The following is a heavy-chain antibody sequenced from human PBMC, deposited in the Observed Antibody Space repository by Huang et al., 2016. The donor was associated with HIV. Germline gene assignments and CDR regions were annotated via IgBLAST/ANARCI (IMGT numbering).Heavy chain of an antibody. CDR1: GGSITTGDFS. CDR3: ARDGFEYLPTYWYFYV. V-gene: IGHV4-61*09. J-gene: IGHJ2*01. Sequence: QVQLLESGPGLVKPSQTLSLTCTVSGGSITTGDFSWSWIRQSAGNGLEWIGHISTSWSTNYSPSLQSRVTISVATSNNQFSLKLDSVTAADTAVYYCARDGFEYLPTYWYFYVWGRGTLVTVSS. D-gene: IGHD3-10*01. CDR2: ISTSWST.